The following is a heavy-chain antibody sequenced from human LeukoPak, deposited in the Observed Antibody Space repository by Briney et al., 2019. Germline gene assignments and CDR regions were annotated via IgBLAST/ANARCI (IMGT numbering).Heavy chain of an antibody. D-gene: IGHD1-20*01. V-gene: IGHV4-39*01. J-gene: IGHJ4*02. Sequence: PSGTLSLTCTVSGGSISSSPYYWGWIRQSPGKGLEWIGSMYYGEKTYCNPSLKSRVTISLDTSRNQFSLKVNSVTAADTAVYYCAKHPGTLVIITVTEIDFWGRGTLVTVSS. CDR2: MYYGEKT. CDR3: AKHPGTLVIITVTEIDF. CDR1: GGSISSSPYY.